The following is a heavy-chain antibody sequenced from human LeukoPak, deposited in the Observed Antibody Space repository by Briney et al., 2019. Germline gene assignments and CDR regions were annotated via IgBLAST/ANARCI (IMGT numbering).Heavy chain of an antibody. CDR2: FDPEDGET. V-gene: IGHV1-24*01. CDR3: ATVGYSSGWLFDY. J-gene: IGHJ4*02. D-gene: IGHD6-19*01. CDR1: GYTLTELS. Sequence: ASVKVSCKVSGYTLTELSMHWVRQAPGKGREGMGGFDPEDGETIYAQKFQGRVTMTEDTSTDTAYMELSSLRSEDTAVYYCATVGYSSGWLFDYWGQGTLVTVSS.